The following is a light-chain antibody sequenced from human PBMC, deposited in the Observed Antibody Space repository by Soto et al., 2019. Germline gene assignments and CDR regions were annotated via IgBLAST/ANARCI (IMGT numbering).Light chain of an antibody. J-gene: IGKJ1*01. Sequence: EIVLTQSPGTLSLSPWERVTLSCRASQSVTNSYVAWYQQKPGQAPRLLISGASSRATGIPDRFSGSGSGTDLTLTISRLEPEDFAVYYCQQFSSSIQTFGRGTKVDIK. CDR1: QSVTNSY. CDR3: QQFSSSIQT. V-gene: IGKV3-20*01. CDR2: GAS.